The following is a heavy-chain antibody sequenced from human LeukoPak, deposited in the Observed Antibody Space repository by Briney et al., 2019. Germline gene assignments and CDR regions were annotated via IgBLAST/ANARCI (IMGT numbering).Heavy chain of an antibody. J-gene: IGHJ4*02. CDR1: GFTFSNYE. V-gene: IGHV3-48*04. D-gene: IGHD5-24*01. Sequence: PGGSLRLSCAASGFTFSNYEMNWVRQAPGKGLEWLSYIGTSRGGIQYADSVKGRFTISRDNAKNSLYLQMNSLRAEDTGVYYCARGAATTYGPHYFDYWGQGTLVTVSS. CDR3: ARGAATTYGPHYFDY. CDR2: IGTSRGGI.